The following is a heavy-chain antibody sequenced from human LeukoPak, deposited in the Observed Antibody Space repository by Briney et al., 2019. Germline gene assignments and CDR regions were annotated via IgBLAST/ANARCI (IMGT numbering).Heavy chain of an antibody. CDR3: AKGNHNYCSSTSCYRNWFDP. V-gene: IGHV3-23*01. J-gene: IGHJ5*02. CDR2: ISGSGGST. Sequence: GGSLRLSCAASGFTFSSYAMSWVRQAPGKGLEWVSAISGSGGSTYYADSVKGRFTISRDNSKNTLYLQMNSLRAEDTAVYYCAKGNHNYCSSTSCYRNWFDPWGQGTLVTVSS. CDR1: GFTFSSYA. D-gene: IGHD2-2*01.